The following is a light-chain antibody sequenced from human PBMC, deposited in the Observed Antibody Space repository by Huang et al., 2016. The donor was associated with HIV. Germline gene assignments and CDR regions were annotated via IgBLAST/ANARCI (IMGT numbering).Light chain of an antibody. J-gene: IGKJ4*01. CDR3: QQRSNWLT. V-gene: IGKV3-11*01. CDR2: DAS. CDR1: QSVATY. Sequence: EIVLTQSPATLSLSPGERAILSCRASQSVATYLAWYQQKPGQAPKLLIYDASIRATGIPAMFIGSGSGTDFTLTISSLEPEDFAVYYCQQRSNWLTFGGGTKVEIK.